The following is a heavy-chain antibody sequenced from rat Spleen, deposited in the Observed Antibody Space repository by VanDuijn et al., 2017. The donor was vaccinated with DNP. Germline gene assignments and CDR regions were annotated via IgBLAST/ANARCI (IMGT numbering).Heavy chain of an antibody. J-gene: IGHJ2*01. D-gene: IGHD1-12*01. CDR2: IINDGKRT. Sequence: EVQLVESGGGLVQPGRSLKLSCAASGFIFSDYNMAWVRQAPKKGLEWVATIINDGKRTYYSDSVKGRFTVSRDNAENTLFLQMTSLRSDDTATYYCVRVDRDSYAHDYWGQGVMVTVSS. CDR3: VRVDRDSYAHDY. CDR1: GFIFSDYN. V-gene: IGHV5S10*01.